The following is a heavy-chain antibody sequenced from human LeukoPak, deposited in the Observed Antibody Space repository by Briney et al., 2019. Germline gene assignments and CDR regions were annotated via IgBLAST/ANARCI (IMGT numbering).Heavy chain of an antibody. J-gene: IGHJ4*02. Sequence: SETLSLTCTVSGGSISSGDYSWSWIRQPPGKGLECIGYIYYSGSAYYNPSLKSRVTISVDTSKNHSSLNLSSVTAADTAVYCCARGSRYCSSTKCYVLRHYFDYWGQGTLVTVSS. V-gene: IGHV4-30-4*01. D-gene: IGHD2-2*01. CDR2: IYYSGSA. CDR1: GGSISSGDYS. CDR3: ARGSRYCSSTKCYVLRHYFDY.